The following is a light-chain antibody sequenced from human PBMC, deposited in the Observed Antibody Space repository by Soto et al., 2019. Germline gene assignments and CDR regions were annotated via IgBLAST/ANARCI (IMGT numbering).Light chain of an antibody. CDR1: QSISTY. V-gene: IGKV3-11*01. CDR3: QQRTSRT. J-gene: IGKJ1*01. CDR2: DVS. Sequence: DSVFTQSPATLSLSPGERATLSCRASQSISTYLAWYQQKPGQASRLLIYDVSRRATGIPARFSGSGSGTXFALTISSLEPEDFAVYYCQQRTSRTFGQGT.